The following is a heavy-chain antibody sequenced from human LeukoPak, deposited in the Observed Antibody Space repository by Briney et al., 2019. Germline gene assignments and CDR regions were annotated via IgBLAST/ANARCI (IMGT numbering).Heavy chain of an antibody. V-gene: IGHV3-30*02. Sequence: GGSLRLSCAASGFTFSSYGMHWVRQAPGKGLEWVPFIRYDGSNKYYADSVKGRFTISRDNSKNTLYLQMNSLRAEDTAVYYCAKDRRDSITGTYYWGQGTLVTVSS. CDR2: IRYDGSNK. CDR3: AKDRRDSITGTYY. J-gene: IGHJ4*02. D-gene: IGHD1-20*01. CDR1: GFTFSSYG.